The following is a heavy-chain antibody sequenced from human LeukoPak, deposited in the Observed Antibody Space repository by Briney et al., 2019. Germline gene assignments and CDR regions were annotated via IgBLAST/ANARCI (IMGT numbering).Heavy chain of an antibody. CDR1: GFTFSGSA. Sequence: GGSLRLSCAASGFTFSGSAMHWVRQASGKGLEGVGRIRSKANCYATAYAASVKGRFTISRDDSKNTAYLQMNSLKTEDTGMSYCPRHIGTYYYDSSGYHLDYWGQGTLVTVSS. V-gene: IGHV3-73*01. CDR2: IRSKANCYAT. CDR3: PRHIGTYYYDSSGYHLDY. D-gene: IGHD3-22*01. J-gene: IGHJ4*02.